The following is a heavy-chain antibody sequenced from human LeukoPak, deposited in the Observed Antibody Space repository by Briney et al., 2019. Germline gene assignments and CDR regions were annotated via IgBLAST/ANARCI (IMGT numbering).Heavy chain of an antibody. J-gene: IGHJ4*02. CDR3: ARYSNYYDSSGYRTNYFDY. D-gene: IGHD3-22*01. Sequence: GGSLRLSCAASGFTFSSYEMNWVRQAPGKGLEWVSYISSSGSTIYYADSVKGRFTISRDNAKNSLYLQMHSLRAEDTADYYCARYSNYYDSSGYRTNYFDYWGQGTLVTVSS. CDR2: ISSSGSTI. V-gene: IGHV3-48*03. CDR1: GFTFSSYE.